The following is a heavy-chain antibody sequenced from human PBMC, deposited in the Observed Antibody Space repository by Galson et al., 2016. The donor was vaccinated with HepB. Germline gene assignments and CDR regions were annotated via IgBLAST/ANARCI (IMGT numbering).Heavy chain of an antibody. D-gene: IGHD3-10*01. J-gene: IGHJ4*02. CDR2: ISSNGDYI. CDR1: GFTFSRYS. CDR3: ARDEGSFGSGTWYHDY. Sequence: SLRLSCAASGFTFSRYSMHWVRQVPGKGLVWVSSISSNGDYIYYADSVKGRFTISRDNAKNSVFLRMNSLRAEDTAVYYCARDEGSFGSGTWYHDYWGQGTLVTVSS. V-gene: IGHV3-21*01.